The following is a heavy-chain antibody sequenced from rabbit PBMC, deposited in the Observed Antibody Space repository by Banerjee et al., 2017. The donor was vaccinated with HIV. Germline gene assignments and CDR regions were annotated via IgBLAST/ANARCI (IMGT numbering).Heavy chain of an antibody. D-gene: IGHD4-2*01. Sequence: QQQLEESGGGLVKPGGTLTLTCKASGIDFSSYYYMCWVRQAPGKGLEVIACIYTNIGRAWYATWVNGRFTISRSTSLNTVDLKMTSLTAADTATYFCAREFGYPSTIYAGYFNLWGPGTLVTVS. V-gene: IGHV1S43*01. CDR2: IYTNIGRA. CDR1: GIDFSSYYY. CDR3: AREFGYPSTIYAGYFNL. J-gene: IGHJ4*01.